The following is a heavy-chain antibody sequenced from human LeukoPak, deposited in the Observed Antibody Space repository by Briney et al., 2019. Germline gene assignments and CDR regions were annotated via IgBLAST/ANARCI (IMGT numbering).Heavy chain of an antibody. J-gene: IGHJ5*02. CDR1: GYSISSGYY. D-gene: IGHD6-13*01. Sequence: ETLSLTCTVSGYSISSGYYWSWIRQPPGKGLEWVSGINWNGGSTGYADSVKGRFTISRDNASNSLYLQMNSLRAEDTALYYCARDKLGSSNAWGQGTLVTVSS. CDR2: INWNGGST. V-gene: IGHV3-20*04. CDR3: ARDKLGSSNA.